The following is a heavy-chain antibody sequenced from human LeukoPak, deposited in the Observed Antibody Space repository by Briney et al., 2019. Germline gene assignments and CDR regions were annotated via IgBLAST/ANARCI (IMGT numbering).Heavy chain of an antibody. V-gene: IGHV4-61*02. CDR3: ARDSRYYEGWFDP. D-gene: IGHD3-22*01. CDR1: GGSISSGSYY. Sequence: PSETLSLTCTVSGGSISSGSYYWSWIRQPAGKGLEWIGRIYTSGSTNYNPSLKSRVTISVDTSKNQFSLKLSSVTAADTAVYYCARDSRYYEGWFDPLGQGTLVTVSS. J-gene: IGHJ5*02. CDR2: IYTSGST.